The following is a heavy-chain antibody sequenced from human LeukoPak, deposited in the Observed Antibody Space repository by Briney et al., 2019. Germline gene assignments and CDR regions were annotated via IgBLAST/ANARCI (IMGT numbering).Heavy chain of an antibody. D-gene: IGHD1-1*01. CDR2: ISGSGGRT. CDR3: AKDTTGTTSWDAFDI. J-gene: IGHJ3*02. V-gene: IGHV3-23*01. CDR1: GFTFSSYA. Sequence: GGSLRLSCAASGFTFSSYAMSWVRQAPGKGLEWVSAISGSGGRTYYADSVKGRFTISRDNSKNTLYLQMNSLRAEDTAVYYCAKDTTGTTSWDAFDIWGQGTMVTVSS.